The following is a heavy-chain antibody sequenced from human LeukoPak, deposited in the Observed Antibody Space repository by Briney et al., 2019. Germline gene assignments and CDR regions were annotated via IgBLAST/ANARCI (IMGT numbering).Heavy chain of an antibody. V-gene: IGHV3-30-3*01. CDR2: ISYDGSNK. Sequence: GGSLRLSCAAAGFTFSSYAMHWVRQAPGKGLEWVAVISYDGSNKYYADSVKGRFTISRDNSKNTLYLQMNSLRAEDTAVYYCARGFTYYYDSSGYLLDIWGQGTMVTVSS. CDR1: GFTFSSYA. CDR3: ARGFTYYYDSSGYLLDI. J-gene: IGHJ3*02. D-gene: IGHD3-22*01.